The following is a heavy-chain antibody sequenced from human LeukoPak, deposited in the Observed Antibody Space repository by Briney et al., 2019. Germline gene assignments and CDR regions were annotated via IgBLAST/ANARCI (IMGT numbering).Heavy chain of an antibody. D-gene: IGHD1-26*01. CDR1: GFTFSNAW. CDR2: IKSKTDGGTT. V-gene: IGHV3-15*01. J-gene: IGHJ4*02. Sequence: GGSLRLSCAASGFTFSNAWMSWVRQAPGKGLEWVGRIKSKTDGGTTDYAAPVKGRFTISRDDSKNTLYLQMNSLKTEDTAVYYCTTTTGRMGATYYFDYWGQGTLVTVSS. CDR3: TTTTGRMGATYYFDY.